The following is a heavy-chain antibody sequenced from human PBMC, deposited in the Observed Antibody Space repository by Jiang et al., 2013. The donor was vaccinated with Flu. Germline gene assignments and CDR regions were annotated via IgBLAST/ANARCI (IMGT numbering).Heavy chain of an antibody. CDR3: ARGGYFDWLSLSP. Sequence: KSRVTISVDTSKNQFSLQLISMTAADTAVYYCARGGYFDWLSLSPWGQGTLVTVSS. J-gene: IGHJ5*02. V-gene: IGHV4-59*09. D-gene: IGHD3-9*01.